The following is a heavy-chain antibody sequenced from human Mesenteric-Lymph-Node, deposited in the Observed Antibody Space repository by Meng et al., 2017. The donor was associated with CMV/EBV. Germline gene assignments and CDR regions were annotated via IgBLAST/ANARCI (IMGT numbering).Heavy chain of an antibody. CDR3: ARDRRHGYTDYYYYGMDV. Sequence: GESLKISCAASGFTFSSYSMNWVRQAPGKGLEWVSSISSSSSYIYYADSVKGRFTISRDNAKNSLYLQMNSLRAEDTAVYYCARDRRHGYTDYYYYGMDVWGQGTTVTVSS. V-gene: IGHV3-21*01. CDR1: GFTFSSYS. J-gene: IGHJ6*02. CDR2: ISSSSSYI. D-gene: IGHD5-24*01.